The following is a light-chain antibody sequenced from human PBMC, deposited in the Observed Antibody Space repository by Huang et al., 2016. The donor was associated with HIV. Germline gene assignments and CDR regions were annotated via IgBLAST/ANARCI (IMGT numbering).Light chain of an antibody. CDR3: QQYYSSPQT. CDR2: WAS. CDR1: QSVYSSSTSKDY. V-gene: IGKV4-1*01. Sequence: DIIMTQSPDSLAVSLGERATLNCRSSQSVYSSSTSKDYMAWFQQKPVQPPRLLLFWASTREAGVPDRFSGSGSGTHFTLTIANLEAEDAAIYYCQQYYSSPQTFGQGTRVEVK. J-gene: IGKJ1*01.